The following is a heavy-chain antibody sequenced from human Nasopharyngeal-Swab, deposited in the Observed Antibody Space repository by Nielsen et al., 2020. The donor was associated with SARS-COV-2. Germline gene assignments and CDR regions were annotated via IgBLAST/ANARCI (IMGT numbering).Heavy chain of an antibody. J-gene: IGHJ6*03. Sequence: WVRQAPGQGLEWMGWISAYNGNTNYAQKLQSRVTMTTDTSTSTAYMELRSLRSDDTAVYYCARGIAAAKHYYYYMDVWGKGTTVTVSS. D-gene: IGHD6-13*01. V-gene: IGHV1-18*01. CDR2: ISAYNGNT. CDR3: ARGIAAAKHYYYYMDV.